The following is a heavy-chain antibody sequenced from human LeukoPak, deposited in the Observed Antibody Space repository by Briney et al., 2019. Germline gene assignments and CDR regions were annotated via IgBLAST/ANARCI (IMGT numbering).Heavy chain of an antibody. V-gene: IGHV3-23*01. CDR1: GVTFNRNA. Sequence: GWSLRLSCAASGVTFNRNAISWVRQAPGKGLEWVSTIGGSGDKTFYADSVKGRFTISRDNSKNMVHLQMNSLTGEDTALYYCVRRGDASSGWGDHDFWGQGALVTVSS. J-gene: IGHJ4*02. CDR2: IGGSGDKT. CDR3: VRRGDASSGWGDHDF. D-gene: IGHD6-19*01.